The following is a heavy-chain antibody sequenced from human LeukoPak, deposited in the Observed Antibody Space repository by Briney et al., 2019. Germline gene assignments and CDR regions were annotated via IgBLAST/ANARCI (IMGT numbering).Heavy chain of an antibody. CDR1: GFTFSSYW. D-gene: IGHD3-22*01. Sequence: GGSLRLSCAASGFTFSSYWMSWVRQAPGKGLEWVANIKQDGSEKYYVDSVKGRFTISRDNAKNTLYLQMNSLRAEDTAVYYCARAQFNYYDSSGYYYPLDYWGQGTLVTVSS. CDR2: IKQDGSEK. J-gene: IGHJ4*02. V-gene: IGHV3-7*01. CDR3: ARAQFNYYDSSGYYYPLDY.